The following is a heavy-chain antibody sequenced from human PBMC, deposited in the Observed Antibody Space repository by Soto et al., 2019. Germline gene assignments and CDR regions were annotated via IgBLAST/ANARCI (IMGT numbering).Heavy chain of an antibody. D-gene: IGHD6-13*01. Sequence: QVQLVQSGAEVREPGASVKVSCKASGYSVANYFMHWVRQAPGQGLEWLGVINPSAGSTTYAQKFQGRVTMTWDTSTNTVYMDLRSLRSEDTAIFYCARGDSSPAFCYYCGMDVWGQGTTVTVSS. V-gene: IGHV1-46*01. CDR3: ARGDSSPAFCYYCGMDV. CDR2: INPSAGST. CDR1: GYSVANYF. J-gene: IGHJ6*02.